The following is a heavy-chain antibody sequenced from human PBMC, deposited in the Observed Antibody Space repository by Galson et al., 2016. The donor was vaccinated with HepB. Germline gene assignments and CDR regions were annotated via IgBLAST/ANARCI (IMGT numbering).Heavy chain of an antibody. D-gene: IGHD1-14*01. Sequence: SETLSLTCGVSGVSVNSSNWWTWVRQPPGKGLEWIGEIHPSGISNYNPSLKSRVTISVDESKNQFSLSLSSVTAADTAVYYCARLYNDFDPWGQGTLVTVSS. J-gene: IGHJ5*02. V-gene: IGHV4-4*02. CDR1: GVSVNSSNW. CDR2: IHPSGIS. CDR3: ARLYNDFDP.